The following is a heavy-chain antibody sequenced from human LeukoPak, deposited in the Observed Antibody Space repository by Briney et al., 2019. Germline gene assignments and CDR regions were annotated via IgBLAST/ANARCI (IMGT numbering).Heavy chain of an antibody. D-gene: IGHD2-15*01. CDR1: GFTFSNYA. Sequence: QTGGSLRLSCAASGFTFSNYAMTWVRQAPGKGLEWVSAFSGSGGSTYYADSVKGRFTISRDNSKNTLYLQMNSLRAEDTAVYYCAKDHIPGGGGFYYMDVWGKGTTVTVSS. J-gene: IGHJ6*03. CDR2: FSGSGGST. CDR3: AKDHIPGGGGFYYMDV. V-gene: IGHV3-23*01.